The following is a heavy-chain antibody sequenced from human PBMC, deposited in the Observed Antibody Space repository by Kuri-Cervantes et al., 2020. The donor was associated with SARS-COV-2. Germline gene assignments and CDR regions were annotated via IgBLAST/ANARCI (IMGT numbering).Heavy chain of an antibody. V-gene: IGHV3-30*04. Sequence: GESLKISCAASGFTFSSYAMYWVRQAPGKGLEWVAFISNDASNKYYTDSVKGRFTISRDNSKNTLYLQMNGLRVEDTAVYYCARGRIVVPAGKLRRDMKIDHWGQGTLVTVSS. CDR1: GFTFSSYA. CDR2: ISNDASNK. D-gene: IGHD2-2*01. J-gene: IGHJ4*02. CDR3: ARGRIVVPAGKLRRDMKIDH.